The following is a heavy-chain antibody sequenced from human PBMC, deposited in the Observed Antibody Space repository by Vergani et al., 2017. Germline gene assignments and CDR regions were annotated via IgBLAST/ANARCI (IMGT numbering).Heavy chain of an antibody. CDR2: ISGSGGST. CDR3: AKDRGGVGAIDY. D-gene: IGHD1-26*01. V-gene: IGHV3-23*01. J-gene: IGHJ4*02. Sequence: EVQLLESGGGLVQPGGSLRLSCAASGFTFSSYAMSWVRQAPGKGLEWVSAISGSGGSTYYADSVKGRFTISRDNSKNTLYLQMNSLRAENTAVYYCAKDRGGVGAIDYWGQGTLVTVSS. CDR1: GFTFSSYA.